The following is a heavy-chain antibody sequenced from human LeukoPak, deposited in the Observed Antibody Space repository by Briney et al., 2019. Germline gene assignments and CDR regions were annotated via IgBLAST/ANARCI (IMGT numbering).Heavy chain of an antibody. Sequence: PSETLSLTCTVSGGSISSYYWSWIRQPPGKGLEWIGYIYYSGSTNYNPPLKSRVTISVDTSKNQFSLKLSSVTAADTAVYYCARYIAVAGTVDYWGQGTLVTVSS. CDR2: IYYSGST. J-gene: IGHJ4*02. D-gene: IGHD6-19*01. CDR1: GGSISSYY. CDR3: ARYIAVAGTVDY. V-gene: IGHV4-59*01.